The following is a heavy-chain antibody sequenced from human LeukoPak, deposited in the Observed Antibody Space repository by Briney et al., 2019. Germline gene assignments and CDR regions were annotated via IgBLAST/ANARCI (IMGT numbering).Heavy chain of an antibody. V-gene: IGHV3-7*04. D-gene: IGHD6-13*01. CDR2: IKQDGSEK. Sequence: PGGSLRLSCAASGFTFSSYSMNWVRLAPGKGLEWVANIKQDGSEKYYVDSVKGRFTISRDNVKNSLYLQMNSLRAEDTAVYYCARARDSNSWFSSDFWGQGTLVTVSS. CDR3: ARARDSNSWFSSDF. J-gene: IGHJ4*02. CDR1: GFTFSSYS.